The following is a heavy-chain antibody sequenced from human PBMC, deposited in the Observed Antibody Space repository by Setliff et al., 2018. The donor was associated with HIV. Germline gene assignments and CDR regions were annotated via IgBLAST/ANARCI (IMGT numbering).Heavy chain of an antibody. CDR1: GVSISNSNW. J-gene: IGHJ3*02. CDR3: VRGGSFNDGFDI. Sequence: SETLSLTCAVSGVSISNSNWWSWVRQPPGKGLEWIGEVSHSGSTNYNPSLKSRVTISVDTSKNQFSLRLSSMTAADTAVYYCVRGGSFNDGFDIWGQGTMVTVSS. D-gene: IGHD1-26*01. V-gene: IGHV4-4*02. CDR2: VSHSGST.